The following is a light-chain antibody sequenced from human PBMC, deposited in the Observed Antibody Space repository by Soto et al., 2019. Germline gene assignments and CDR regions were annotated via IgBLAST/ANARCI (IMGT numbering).Light chain of an antibody. V-gene: IGKV3-15*01. J-gene: IGKJ1*01. CDR2: HSS. CDR1: QSVKTF. Sequence: EIVLTQSPATLSLSPGERATLSCRASQSVKTFLVWYQQKPGQAPRLLIYHSSTRATGIPARFSGSGSGTEFTLTISSLQSEDFAVYYCQQFNNWPPTTFGQGTKVDI. CDR3: QQFNNWPPTT.